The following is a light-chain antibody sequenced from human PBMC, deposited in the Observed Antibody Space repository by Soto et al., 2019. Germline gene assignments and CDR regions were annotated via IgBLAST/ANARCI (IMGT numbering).Light chain of an antibody. Sequence: EIGLTQSPATLSLSPGERATLSCRASQSISSYLAWYQQKPGQAPRLLIYDAYNRATGTPARFSGSGSGTDFTLTISTLEPEDVAVYYCQQRSAWPLTFGGGTKVEIK. CDR1: QSISSY. CDR3: QQRSAWPLT. CDR2: DAY. J-gene: IGKJ4*01. V-gene: IGKV3-11*01.